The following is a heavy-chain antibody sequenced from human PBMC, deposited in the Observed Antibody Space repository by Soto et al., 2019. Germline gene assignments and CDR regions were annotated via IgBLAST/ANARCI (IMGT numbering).Heavy chain of an antibody. D-gene: IGHD6-6*01. V-gene: IGHV1-46*01. CDR3: VGGVYSSSSAPPFDY. CDR1: GYTFTSYY. Sequence: ASEKVSCKASGYTFTSYYMHWVRQAPGQGLEWMGIINPSGGSTSYAQKFQGRVTMTRDTSTSTVYMELSSLRSEDTAVYYCVGGVYSSSSAPPFDYWGQGTLVTVSS. J-gene: IGHJ4*02. CDR2: INPSGGST.